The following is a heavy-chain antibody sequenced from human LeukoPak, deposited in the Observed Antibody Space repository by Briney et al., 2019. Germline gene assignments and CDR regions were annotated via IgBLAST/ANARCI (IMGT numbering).Heavy chain of an antibody. V-gene: IGHV3-7*01. CDR3: AKVAKYYYGSETYYFFEH. J-gene: IGHJ4*02. D-gene: IGHD3-10*01. CDR2: INQDGTEK. CDR1: GFTFTTYW. Sequence: GGSLRLSCAASGFTFTTYWMSWVRQAPGKGLEWVANINQDGTEKYYVDSVKGRFTISRDDAKRSLYLQMNSLRVEDTAVYYCAKVAKYYYGSETYYFFEHWGQGTPVTASS.